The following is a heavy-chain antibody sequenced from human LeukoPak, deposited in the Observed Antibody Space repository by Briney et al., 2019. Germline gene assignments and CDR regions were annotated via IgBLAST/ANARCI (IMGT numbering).Heavy chain of an antibody. V-gene: IGHV3-15*01. J-gene: IGHJ5*02. CDR3: ARYCGDDHCYDP. CDR2: IKSKTDGGTT. Sequence: PGGSLRLSCAASGFSVSNAWMTWVRQAPGKGLEWVGRIKSKTDGGTTDYAAPVKGRFTFSRDDSKNTLYLQMNSLKTEDTAVYHCARYCGDDHCYDPWGQGTLVTVSS. CDR1: GFSVSNAW. D-gene: IGHD2-21*01.